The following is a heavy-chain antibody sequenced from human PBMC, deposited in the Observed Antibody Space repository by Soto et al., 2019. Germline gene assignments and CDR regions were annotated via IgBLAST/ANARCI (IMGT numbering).Heavy chain of an antibody. Sequence: QVQLVQSGAEVKKPGSSVKVSCKASGGSLSNYGISWVRQAPGQGLEWMGGIIPVFGTANYAQKFQGRVTINADESTSKVYMDVTSLRTEDTAVYYCARGDATKIVVTTYYGMDVWGEGTTVTVSS. CDR1: GGSLSNYG. V-gene: IGHV1-69*12. D-gene: IGHD4-17*01. CDR2: IIPVFGTA. J-gene: IGHJ6*04. CDR3: ARGDATKIVVTTYYGMDV.